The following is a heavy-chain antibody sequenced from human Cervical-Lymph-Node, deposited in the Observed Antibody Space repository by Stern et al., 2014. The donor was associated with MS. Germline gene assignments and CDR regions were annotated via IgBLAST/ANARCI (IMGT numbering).Heavy chain of an antibody. J-gene: IGHJ3*02. D-gene: IGHD6-6*01. CDR1: GFSLTTSGMR. CDR3: ARFYSSSSFADAFDI. CDR2: IDWDDDK. Sequence: QVTLKESGPALVQPTQTLTLTCTFSGFSLTTSGMRVSWIRKPPGKALERLAFIDWDDDKSYNTSLKTRLTISKDTSKNQVVLTMTNMDPVDTATYYCARFYSSSSFADAFDIWGQGTMVTVSS. V-gene: IGHV2-70*04.